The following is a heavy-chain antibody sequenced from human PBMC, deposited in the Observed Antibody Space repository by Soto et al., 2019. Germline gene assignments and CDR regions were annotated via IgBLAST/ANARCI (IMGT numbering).Heavy chain of an antibody. CDR3: ARDNNCSGGSCFDYYYYMDV. Sequence: SVKVSCKASGGTFSSYTIRWVRQAPGQGLEWMGRIIPILGIANYAQKFQGRVTITADKSTSTAYMELSSLRSEDTAVYYCARDNNCSGGSCFDYYYYMDVWGKGTTVTVSS. D-gene: IGHD2-15*01. V-gene: IGHV1-69*04. CDR2: IIPILGIA. J-gene: IGHJ6*03. CDR1: GGTFSSYT.